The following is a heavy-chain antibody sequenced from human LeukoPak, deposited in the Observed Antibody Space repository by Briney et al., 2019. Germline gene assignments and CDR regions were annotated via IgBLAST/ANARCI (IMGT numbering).Heavy chain of an antibody. CDR1: GGSFSGYY. D-gene: IGHD3-16*01. CDR3: ARVWEEPNYYHDY. V-gene: IGHV4-34*01. Sequence: SETLSLTCAVYGGSFSGYYWSWIRQPPGKGLEWIGEINHSGSTNYNPSLKSRVTISVDTSKNQFSLKLSSVTAADTAVYYCARVWEEPNYYHDYWGQGTLVTVSS. J-gene: IGHJ4*02. CDR2: INHSGST.